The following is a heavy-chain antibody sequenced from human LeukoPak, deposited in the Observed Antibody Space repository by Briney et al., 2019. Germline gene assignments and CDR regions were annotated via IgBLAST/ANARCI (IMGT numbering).Heavy chain of an antibody. CDR3: ARDVRGYSGYDLLY. CDR1: GFTFSSYA. J-gene: IGHJ4*02. V-gene: IGHV3-23*01. Sequence: GGSLRLSCAASGFTFSSYAMSWVRQAPGKGLEWVSAISGSGVTTYYADSVKGRFTISRDNSKNTLYLQMNSLRAEDTAVYYCARDVRGYSGYDLLYWGQGTLVTVSS. CDR2: ISGSGVTT. D-gene: IGHD5-12*01.